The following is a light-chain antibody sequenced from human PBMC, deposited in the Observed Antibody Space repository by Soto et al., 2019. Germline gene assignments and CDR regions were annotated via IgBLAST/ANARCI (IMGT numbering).Light chain of an antibody. J-gene: IGKJ1*01. CDR2: DAS. CDR1: QSVSSSY. Sequence: ENVLTQSPGTLSLSPGERATLSCRASQSVSSSYLAWYQQKPGQAPRLLIYDASSRATGIPDRFSGSGSGTDFTLTISRLEPEDFAVYFCQQYGSLPRTFGQGTKLDIK. CDR3: QQYGSLPRT. V-gene: IGKV3-20*01.